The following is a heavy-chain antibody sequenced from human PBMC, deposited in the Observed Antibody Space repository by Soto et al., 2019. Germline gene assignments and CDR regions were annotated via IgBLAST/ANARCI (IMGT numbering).Heavy chain of an antibody. CDR1: GFTFSNAW. CDR2: IKSKTDGGTT. Sequence: GGSLRLSCAASGFTFSNAWMSWVRQAPGKGLEWVGRIKSKTDGGTTDYAAPVKGRFTISRDDSKNTLYLQMNSLKTEDTAVYYCTTEEPSYYDSSGYWRGVRFFQHWGQGTLVTVSS. V-gene: IGHV3-15*01. CDR3: TTEEPSYYDSSGYWRGVRFFQH. D-gene: IGHD3-22*01. J-gene: IGHJ1*01.